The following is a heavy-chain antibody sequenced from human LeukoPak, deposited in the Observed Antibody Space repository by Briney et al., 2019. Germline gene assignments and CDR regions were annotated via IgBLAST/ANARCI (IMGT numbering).Heavy chain of an antibody. CDR3: ARAFGSITMFGVLRLAFDI. J-gene: IGHJ3*02. CDR2: ISSSGSNI. V-gene: IGHV3-48*03. Sequence: PGGSLRLSCAASGLTFSNYEMNWVRQAPGKGPEWVSYISSSGSNIYNADSVKGRFTISRDNAKNSLYLQMNGLRAEDTAVYYCARAFGSITMFGVLRLAFDIWGRGTMVTVSS. CDR1: GLTFSNYE. D-gene: IGHD3-3*01.